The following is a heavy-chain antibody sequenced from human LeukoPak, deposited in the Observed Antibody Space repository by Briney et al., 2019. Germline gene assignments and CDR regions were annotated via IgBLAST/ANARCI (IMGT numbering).Heavy chain of an antibody. J-gene: IGHJ6*03. CDR2: INPNSGGT. CDR1: GYTFTGYY. Sequence: ASVKVSCEAAGYTFTGYYMHWVRQAPGQGLEWMGWINPNSGGTNYAQKFQGRVTMTRDTSISTAYMELSRLRSDDTAVYYCARGRGYSYGYYMDVWGKGTTVTVSS. V-gene: IGHV1-2*02. D-gene: IGHD5-18*01. CDR3: ARGRGYSYGYYMDV.